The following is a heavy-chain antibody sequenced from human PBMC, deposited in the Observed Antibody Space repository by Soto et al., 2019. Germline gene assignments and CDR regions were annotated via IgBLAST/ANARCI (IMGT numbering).Heavy chain of an antibody. J-gene: IGHJ3*02. CDR2: INYSEST. D-gene: IGHD5-12*01. Sequence: LSLTCTVSRGSIISSSYFWGWIREPTGKGREWNGSINYSESTYDKPSLKSRVTISVDTSKNQFSLKLSSVTAADTAVYYCRLCSGYDFGAFDIWGQGTMVTVSS. CDR3: RLCSGYDFGAFDI. V-gene: IGHV4-39*01. CDR1: RGSIISSSYF.